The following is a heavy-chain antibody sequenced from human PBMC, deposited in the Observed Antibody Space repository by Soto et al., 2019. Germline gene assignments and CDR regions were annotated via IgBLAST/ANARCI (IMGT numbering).Heavy chain of an antibody. D-gene: IGHD3-16*01. CDR1: GGSISSYY. CDR2: IYYSGST. Sequence: SESLSLTCTVSGGSISSYYWSWIRQPPGKGLEWIGIIYYSGSTNYNPSLKSRVTISVDTSKNQFSLKLSSVTGADTAVYYCARGGLYYYYYMDVWGKGTTVTVSS. J-gene: IGHJ6*03. V-gene: IGHV4-59*12. CDR3: ARGGLYYYYYMDV.